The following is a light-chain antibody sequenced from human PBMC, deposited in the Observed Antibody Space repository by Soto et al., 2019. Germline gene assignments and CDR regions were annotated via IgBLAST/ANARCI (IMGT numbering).Light chain of an antibody. V-gene: IGKV3-11*01. J-gene: IGKJ3*01. CDR1: QSVNKY. CDR3: QQRRYWIT. CDR2: DAS. Sequence: EIVLTQSPATLSLSPGERATLSCRASQSVNKYLAWYQQKPRQAPSLLISDASNRATGTPARFRGSGSGTDFTLSISSLEPEDFEVYYCQQRRYWITFDPGTKVYSK.